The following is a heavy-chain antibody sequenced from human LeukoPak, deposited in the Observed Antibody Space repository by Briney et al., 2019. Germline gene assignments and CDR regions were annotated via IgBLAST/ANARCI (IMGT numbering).Heavy chain of an antibody. CDR2: IYTSGST. CDR3: ARGFHTAFDY. V-gene: IGHV4-4*07. CDR1: GGSLISYY. Sequence: SETLSLTCILSGGSLISYYWSWIRPPAGKGLEWIGRIYTSGSTNYNPSLKSRVTMPVATSKDQFSLRRSSVTAAARAVYYFARGFHTAFDYWGQGTLVTVSS. J-gene: IGHJ4*02. D-gene: IGHD2-2*02.